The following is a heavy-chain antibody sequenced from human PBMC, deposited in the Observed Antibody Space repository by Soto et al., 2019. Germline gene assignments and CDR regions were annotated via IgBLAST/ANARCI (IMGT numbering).Heavy chain of an antibody. CDR3: ARTVGGYNFQTMDY. J-gene: IGHJ4*02. D-gene: IGHD5-12*01. CDR1: GFTFSSYS. Sequence: LRLSCAASGFTFSSYSMNWVRQAPGKGLEWVSYISSSSSTIYYADSVTGRFTISRDNSQNTLYLQINSLRPDDTAVYYCARTVGGYNFQTMDYWGQGTLVTVSS. V-gene: IGHV3-48*01. CDR2: ISSSSSTI.